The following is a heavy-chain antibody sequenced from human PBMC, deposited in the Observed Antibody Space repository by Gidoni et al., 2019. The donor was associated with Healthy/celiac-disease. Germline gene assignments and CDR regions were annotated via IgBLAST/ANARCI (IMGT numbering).Heavy chain of an antibody. CDR1: GFPFVTSW. CDR3: ASSDPRAYCGGDSCFQH. V-gene: IGHV3-74*01. D-gene: IGHD2-21*02. Sequence: ELQLVESGGALVQPGGSLSLPFAASGFPFVTSWMHWVRQAPGKVLVWVSRINSDGSSTSYADSVKGRFTISRDNAKNTLYLQMNSLRAEDTAVYYCASSDPRAYCGGDSCFQHWGQGTLVTVSS. CDR2: INSDGSST. J-gene: IGHJ1*01.